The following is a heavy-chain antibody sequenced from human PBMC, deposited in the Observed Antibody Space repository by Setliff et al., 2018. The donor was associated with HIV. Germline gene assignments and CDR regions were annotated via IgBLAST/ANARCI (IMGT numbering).Heavy chain of an antibody. V-gene: IGHV4-31*03. CDR1: GGSISTGGYY. J-gene: IGHJ4*02. Sequence: TSETLSLTCTVSGGSISTGGYYWSWIRQHPGKGLEWIGYIHNSGGTYYNPSLRSRITMSIDTSKNQFSLKLNSVTAADTAVYFCARASRWGSIPFDYWGQGTLVTVSS. D-gene: IGHD2-21*01. CDR2: IHNSGGT. CDR3: ARASRWGSIPFDY.